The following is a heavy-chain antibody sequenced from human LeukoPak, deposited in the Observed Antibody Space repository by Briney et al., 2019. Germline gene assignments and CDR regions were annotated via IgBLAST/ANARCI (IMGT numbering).Heavy chain of an antibody. J-gene: IGHJ4*02. Sequence: PSETLSLTCTVSDDSISDYYRRWIRQPPGKGLEWIGYFHNSGTSTYNPSLKSRVTISADTSKNQFSLKLSSVTAADTAVYYCATETIFGVVKLDYWGQGTLVTVSS. V-gene: IGHV4-59*08. D-gene: IGHD3-3*01. CDR2: FHNSGTS. CDR1: DDSISDYY. CDR3: ATETIFGVVKLDY.